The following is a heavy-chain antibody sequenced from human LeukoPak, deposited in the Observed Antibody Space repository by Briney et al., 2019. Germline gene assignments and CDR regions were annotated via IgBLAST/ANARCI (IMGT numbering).Heavy chain of an antibody. CDR3: ARDRIAVARFDY. CDR1: GFTFSSYA. Sequence: PGRSLRLSCAASGFTFSSYAMHWVRQAPGKGLERVAVISYDGSNKYYADSVKGRFTISRDNSKNTLYLQMNSLRAEDTAVYYCARDRIAVARFDYWGQGTLVTVSS. V-gene: IGHV3-30-3*01. CDR2: ISYDGSNK. D-gene: IGHD6-19*01. J-gene: IGHJ4*02.